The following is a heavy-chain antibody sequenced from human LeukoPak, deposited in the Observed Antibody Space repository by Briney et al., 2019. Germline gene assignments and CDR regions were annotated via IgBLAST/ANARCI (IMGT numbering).Heavy chain of an antibody. CDR1: GFTFSSYE. Sequence: PGGSLRLPCAASGFTFSSYEMNWVRQAPGKGLEWVSYISSSGSTIYYADSVEGRFTISRDNAKNSLYLQMNSLRAEDTAVYYCARDQGYSYGDDLFNYWGQGTLVTVSS. CDR3: ARDQGYSYGDDLFNY. J-gene: IGHJ4*02. D-gene: IGHD5-18*01. V-gene: IGHV3-48*03. CDR2: ISSSGSTI.